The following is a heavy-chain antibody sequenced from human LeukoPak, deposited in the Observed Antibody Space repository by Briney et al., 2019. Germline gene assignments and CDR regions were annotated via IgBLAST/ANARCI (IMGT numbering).Heavy chain of an antibody. J-gene: IGHJ4*02. CDR3: ARHGGGGERYSRVFDY. CDR1: GGSISPYS. CDR2: IYYMGST. V-gene: IGHV4-59*08. D-gene: IGHD3-10*01. Sequence: SETLSPTCTVSGGSISPYSWGWIRQPPGRGLEWIGYIYYMGSTTNNHSLKSRVTISVDTSKNQFSLKLSSVTAADTAVYYCARHGGGGERYSRVFDYWGRGNLVTVSS.